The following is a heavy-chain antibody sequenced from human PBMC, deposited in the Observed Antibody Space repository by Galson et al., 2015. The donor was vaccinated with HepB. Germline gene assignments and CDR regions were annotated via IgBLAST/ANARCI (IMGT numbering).Heavy chain of an antibody. CDR2: IEQDGSET. D-gene: IGHD4-17*01. Sequence: SLRLSCAASGFTFSNYWMTWVRQAPGKGLEWVANIEQDGSETYYADSVKGRFTISRDNAKKSLYLQMNSLTVEDTAVYYCARGHVSPTVTTLWVYWGQGTLVTVSS. J-gene: IGHJ4*02. V-gene: IGHV3-7*01. CDR3: ARGHVSPTVTTLWVY. CDR1: GFTFSNYW.